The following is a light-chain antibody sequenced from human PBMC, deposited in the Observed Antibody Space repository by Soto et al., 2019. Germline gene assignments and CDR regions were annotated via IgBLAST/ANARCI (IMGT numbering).Light chain of an antibody. Sequence: EIVLTQSPGTLSLSPGERATLSCRASQAVTSGYFAWYQQKPGQAPRLLVYGVSNRATGIPDRFSGSGSGTDFTLTSTRLEPEDFAVYYCQRYGNSPAFGQGTKVEVK. J-gene: IGKJ1*01. V-gene: IGKV3-20*01. CDR3: QRYGNSPA. CDR1: QAVTSGY. CDR2: GVS.